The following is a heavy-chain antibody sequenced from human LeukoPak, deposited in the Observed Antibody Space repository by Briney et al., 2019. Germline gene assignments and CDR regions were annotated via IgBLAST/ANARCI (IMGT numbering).Heavy chain of an antibody. CDR1: GFTFSSYS. CDR2: ISSSSSYI. CDR3: ARPLYYDILTGSYWG. J-gene: IGHJ4*02. V-gene: IGHV3-21*01. D-gene: IGHD3-9*01. Sequence: PGGSLRLSCAASGFTFSSYSMNWVRQAPGKGLEWVSSISSSSSYIYYADSVKGRFTISRDNAKNSLYLQMNSLRAEDTAVYYCARPLYYDILTGSYWGWGQGTLVTVSS.